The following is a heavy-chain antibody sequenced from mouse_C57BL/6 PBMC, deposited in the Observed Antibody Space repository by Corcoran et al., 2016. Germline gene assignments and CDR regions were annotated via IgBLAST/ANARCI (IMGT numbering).Heavy chain of an antibody. J-gene: IGHJ4*01. Sequence: QIQLVKSGPELKKPGETVKISCRASGYSFTNYGMSWVKQAPGKGLKWMGWINTYSGVPTYADDFKGRFAFSLESSASTAYLQINNLKNEDTATYFCARSGTAQATTDYWGQGTSVTVSS. D-gene: IGHD3-2*02. CDR3: ARSGTAQATTDY. CDR1: GYSFTNYG. CDR2: INTYSGVP. V-gene: IGHV9-3*01.